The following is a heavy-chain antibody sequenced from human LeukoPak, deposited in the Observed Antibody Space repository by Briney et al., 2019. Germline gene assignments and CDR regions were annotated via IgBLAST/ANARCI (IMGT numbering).Heavy chain of an antibody. Sequence: SETLSLTCSVSGGSISAPNNFWAWIRQPPGKGLEWVASLHFRANTYTYPSLDSRVTISVDTSQNQLSLKLRSVTAADTAIYYCARLVRFKNWFDSWGQGTLVTVSS. J-gene: IGHJ5*01. CDR1: GGSISAPNNF. CDR2: LHFRANT. V-gene: IGHV4-39*01. CDR3: ARLVRFKNWFDS.